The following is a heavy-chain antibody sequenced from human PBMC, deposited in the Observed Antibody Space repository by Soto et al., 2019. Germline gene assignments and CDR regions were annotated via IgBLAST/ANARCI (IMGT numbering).Heavy chain of an antibody. V-gene: IGHV3-30*03. CDR3: EAYNQSSNAAFDI. CDR2: ISYDGSNK. CDR1: VFTFMSYF. Sequence: PVGSLRLSCSSSVFTFMSYFIDWFLQAPVKGLEWVAVISYDGSNKYYADSLKGRFTISRDNSKNTLYLQMNSLRAEEKAVYYCEAYNQSSNAAFDIWGRWTMVTVSS. J-gene: IGHJ3*02. D-gene: IGHD1-20*01.